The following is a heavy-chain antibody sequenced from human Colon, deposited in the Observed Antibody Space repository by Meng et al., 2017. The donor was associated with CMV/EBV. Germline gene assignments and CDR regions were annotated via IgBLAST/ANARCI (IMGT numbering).Heavy chain of an antibody. J-gene: IGHJ4*02. CDR3: ARDGGSYLELDS. CDR2: ISHDGTKK. D-gene: IGHD1-26*01. CDR1: GFTFSAYP. Sequence: SCAASGFTFSAYPIHWVRQAPGKGLEWLTIISHDGTKKYYAESVKGRFTISRDNAKSSLYLEMNSLRADDTALYHCARDGGSYLELDSWGRGTLVTVSS. V-gene: IGHV3-30*04.